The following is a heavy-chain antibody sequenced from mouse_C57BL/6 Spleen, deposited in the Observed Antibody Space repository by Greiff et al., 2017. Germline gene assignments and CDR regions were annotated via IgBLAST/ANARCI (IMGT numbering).Heavy chain of an antibody. V-gene: IGHV5-15*01. D-gene: IGHD1-1*01. CDR3: ARASITPYFDV. CDR2: ISNLAYSI. Sequence: DVKLQESGGGLVQPGGSLKLSCAASGFTFSDYGMAWVRQAPRKGPEWVAFISNLAYSIYYADTVTGRFTISRENAQNTLYLEMSSLRSEDTAMYYCARASITPYFDVWGTGTTVTVSS. J-gene: IGHJ1*03. CDR1: GFTFSDYG.